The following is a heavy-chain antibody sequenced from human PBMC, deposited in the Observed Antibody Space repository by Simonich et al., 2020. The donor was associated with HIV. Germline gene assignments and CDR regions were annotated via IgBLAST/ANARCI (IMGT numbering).Heavy chain of an antibody. CDR3: ARRDRELILYFDY. D-gene: IGHD3-3*01. V-gene: IGHV4-34*01. Sequence: QVQLQQWGAGLLKPSETLSPTCAVYGGSFSGYYWSCIRQPPWKGLEWIGEINHSGITNYKSSLNSRSTISVDKSKNQFSLKLSSVTAADTAIYYCARRDRELILYFDYWGQGNLVTVSS. CDR1: GGSFSGYY. CDR2: INHSGIT. J-gene: IGHJ4*02.